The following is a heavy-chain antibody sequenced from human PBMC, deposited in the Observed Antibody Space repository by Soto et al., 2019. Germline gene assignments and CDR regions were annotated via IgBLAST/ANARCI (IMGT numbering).Heavy chain of an antibody. CDR2: INAGNGNT. V-gene: IGHV1-3*05. CDR1: GYTFTSYA. Sequence: QVQLVQSGAEEKKPGASVKVSCKASGYTFTSYAMHWVRQAPGQRLEWMGWINAGNGNTKYSQKFQGRVTSTRDTSARKAYMELSSMRSEDTAVYYCARGHWGRYPIDYWGQGTLVTVSS. J-gene: IGHJ4*02. CDR3: ARGHWGRYPIDY. D-gene: IGHD7-27*01.